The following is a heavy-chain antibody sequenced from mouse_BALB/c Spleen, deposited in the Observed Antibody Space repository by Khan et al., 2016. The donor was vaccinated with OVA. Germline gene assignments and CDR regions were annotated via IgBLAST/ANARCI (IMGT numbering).Heavy chain of an antibody. D-gene: IGHD1-1*02. Sequence: QIQLVQSGPELKKPGETVKISCKASGYTFTNYGMNWVKQAPGKGLKWMGWINTYTGEPTYADDFKGRFAFSLETSASTAYLQISNLKNEDTATDFCASGGYRYVDVWGAGTTVTVSS. J-gene: IGHJ1*01. CDR1: GYTFTNYG. CDR3: ASGGYRYVDV. CDR2: INTYTGEP. V-gene: IGHV9-3-1*01.